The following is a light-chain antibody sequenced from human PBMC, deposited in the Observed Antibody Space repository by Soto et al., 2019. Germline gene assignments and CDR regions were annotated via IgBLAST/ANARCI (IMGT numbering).Light chain of an antibody. CDR2: GAS. J-gene: IGKJ1*01. Sequence: EIVMTQSPATLSVSPGERATLSCRASQSVSSNLAWYQQKPGQAPRLPIYGASTMATGIPARFSGSGSGTEFTLTISSLQSEDFAVYYCQQYNNWPPWTFGQGTKVEIK. CDR3: QQYNNWPPWT. CDR1: QSVSSN. V-gene: IGKV3-15*01.